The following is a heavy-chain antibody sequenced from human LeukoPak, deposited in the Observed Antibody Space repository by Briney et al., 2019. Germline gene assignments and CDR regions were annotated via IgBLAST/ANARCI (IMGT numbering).Heavy chain of an antibody. Sequence: GGSLRLSCAASGLTFSIYEMSWVRQAPGKGLEWLSYMSSRGSTISYADSVKGRFTISRDNAKNSLFLQMNSLRAEDTAVYYCARARTPDYWGQGTLVTVSS. CDR1: GLTFSIYE. D-gene: IGHD2-15*01. CDR3: ARARTPDY. J-gene: IGHJ4*02. CDR2: MSSRGSTI. V-gene: IGHV3-48*03.